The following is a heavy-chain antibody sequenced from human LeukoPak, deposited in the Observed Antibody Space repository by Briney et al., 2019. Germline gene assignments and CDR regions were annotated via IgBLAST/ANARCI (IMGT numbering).Heavy chain of an antibody. J-gene: IGHJ3*02. CDR1: GGSISSNSYY. V-gene: IGHV4-61*05. Sequence: SETLSLTCTVSGGSISSNSYYWDWIRQPPGKGLEWIGYIYYSGSTNYNPSLKSRVTISVDTSKNQFSLKLSSVTAADTAVYYCARGRGGFWSNAFDIWGQGTMVTVSS. D-gene: IGHD3-3*01. CDR3: ARGRGGFWSNAFDI. CDR2: IYYSGST.